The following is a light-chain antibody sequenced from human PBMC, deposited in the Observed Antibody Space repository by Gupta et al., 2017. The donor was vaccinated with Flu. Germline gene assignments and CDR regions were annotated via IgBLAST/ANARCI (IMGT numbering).Light chain of an antibody. CDR3: NSRDSTDNNQEV. V-gene: IGLV3-19*01. Sequence: TVRTTSKGASLGKCNESCYHQKPDQAPSLIIYDKNIRHAGTPARFSGSNSGNTAALTITGAQAEEEADYYCNSRDSTDNNQEVFGGGTKLTVL. J-gene: IGLJ2*01. CDR2: DKN. CDR1: SLGKCN.